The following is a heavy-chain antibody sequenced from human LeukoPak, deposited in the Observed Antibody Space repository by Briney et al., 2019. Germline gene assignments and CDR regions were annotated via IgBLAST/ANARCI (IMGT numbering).Heavy chain of an antibody. CDR1: GFTFSSYE. D-gene: IGHD3-3*01. Sequence: GGSLRLSCAASGFTFSSYEMNGVRQAPGKGLEWVSYISSSGSTIYYADSVKGRFTISRDNAKNSLYLQMNSLRAEDTAVYYCARDPGSRQVLDFWSGYYPANYYYGMDVWGQGTTVTVSS. V-gene: IGHV3-48*03. CDR2: ISSSGSTI. CDR3: ARDPGSRQVLDFWSGYYPANYYYGMDV. J-gene: IGHJ6*02.